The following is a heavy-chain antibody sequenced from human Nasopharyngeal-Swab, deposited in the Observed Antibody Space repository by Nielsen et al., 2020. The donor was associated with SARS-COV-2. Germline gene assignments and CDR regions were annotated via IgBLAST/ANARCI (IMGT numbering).Heavy chain of an antibody. D-gene: IGHD6-13*01. Sequence: SETLSLTCTVSGGSISSSDYYWSWIRQPPGKGLEWIGCIYYSGYTNSNPSLMSRVTISLDTSQNQFSLKLISVTAADTAVYYCARAKKYRGTWEHTDYWGQGTLVTVSS. J-gene: IGHJ4*02. V-gene: IGHV4-30-4*01. CDR2: IYYSGYT. CDR1: GGSISSSDYY. CDR3: ARAKKYRGTWEHTDY.